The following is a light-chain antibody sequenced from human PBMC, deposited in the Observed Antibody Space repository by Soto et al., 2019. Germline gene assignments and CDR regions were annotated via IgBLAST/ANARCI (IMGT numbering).Light chain of an antibody. V-gene: IGKV1-5*03. J-gene: IGKJ1*01. CDR1: QIIDMY. Sequence: DIQMTQCPSTLSASAGDRVTITCRASQIIDMYLGWYQQKPGQAPSLLIYRVSSLQSRVPSWFSGSGSGTEFTLTISSLQTDDFATYYCQQSITYPWTVGQRTKVDIK. CDR2: RVS. CDR3: QQSITYPWT.